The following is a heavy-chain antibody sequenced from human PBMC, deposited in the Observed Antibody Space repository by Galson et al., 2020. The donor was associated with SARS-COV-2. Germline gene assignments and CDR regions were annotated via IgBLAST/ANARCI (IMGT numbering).Heavy chain of an antibody. CDR3: ARDSRMQLWNYYYGMDV. Sequence: SQTLSLTCTVSGASISSGAYDWGWIRQLPGKGLEWLGYISYSGSTYYNPSLKSRITISIDTSKNQFSLKVNSVTAADTAVYYCARDSRMQLWNYYYGMDVWGQGTTVTVSS. CDR1: GASISSGAYD. V-gene: IGHV4-31*03. D-gene: IGHD5-18*01. J-gene: IGHJ6*02. CDR2: ISYSGST.